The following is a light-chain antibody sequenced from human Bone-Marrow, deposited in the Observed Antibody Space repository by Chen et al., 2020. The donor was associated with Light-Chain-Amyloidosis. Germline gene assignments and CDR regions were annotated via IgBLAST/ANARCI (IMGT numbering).Light chain of an antibody. Sequence: QSVLTQPPSASGTPGQRVAISCSGSSSNIGGRTVTWYQQLPGTAPKLLIYGNSQRPSGVSDLFSCSNSGTSASLAISGVQAEDEADYYCAAWDDSLNDYVFGTGTNVIVL. J-gene: IGLJ1*01. CDR1: SSNIGGRT. CDR2: GNS. CDR3: AAWDDSLNDYV. V-gene: IGLV1-44*01.